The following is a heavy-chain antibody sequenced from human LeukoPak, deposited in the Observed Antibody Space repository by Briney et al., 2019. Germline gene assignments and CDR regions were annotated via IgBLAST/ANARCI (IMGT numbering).Heavy chain of an antibody. CDR2: VTGSGTST. CDR1: GITFIRYA. CDR3: AKLYGSSQAGKDY. V-gene: IGHV3-23*01. Sequence: PGRSLRLSCAASGITFIRYALTWVRQAPGKGLEWVSTVTGSGTSTYYADSVKGRFTISRDNSKNTLYLQMNGLKAEDTAVYYCAKLYGSSQAGKDYWGQGTLVTVSS. D-gene: IGHD3-10*01. J-gene: IGHJ4*02.